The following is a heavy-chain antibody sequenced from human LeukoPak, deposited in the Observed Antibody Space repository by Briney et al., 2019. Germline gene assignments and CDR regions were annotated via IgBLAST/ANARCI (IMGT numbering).Heavy chain of an antibody. Sequence: ASVKVSCKASGYTFTSHAMNWVRQAPGQGLEWMGWINTNTGNPMYAQGFTGRFVFSLDTSVSTAYLQISSLKAEDTAVYYCARGGDDSSSSGDFDYWGQGTLVTVSS. J-gene: IGHJ4*02. CDR1: GYTFTSHA. V-gene: IGHV7-4-1*02. CDR2: INTNTGNP. D-gene: IGHD6-6*01. CDR3: ARGGDDSSSSGDFDY.